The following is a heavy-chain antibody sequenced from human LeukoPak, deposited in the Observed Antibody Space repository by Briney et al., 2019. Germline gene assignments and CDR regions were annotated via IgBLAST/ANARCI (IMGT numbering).Heavy chain of an antibody. V-gene: IGHV4-59*01. CDR1: GGSISSYY. J-gene: IGHJ6*03. D-gene: IGHD2-21*02. CDR3: ARSILAYCGGDCYSQAWDPPTYMDV. Sequence: SETLSLTCTVSGGSISSYYWSWIRQPPGKGLEWIGYIYYSGSTNYNPSLKSRVTISVDTSKNQFSLKLSSVTAADTAVYYCARSILAYCGGDCYSQAWDPPTYMDVWGKGTTVTVSS. CDR2: IYYSGST.